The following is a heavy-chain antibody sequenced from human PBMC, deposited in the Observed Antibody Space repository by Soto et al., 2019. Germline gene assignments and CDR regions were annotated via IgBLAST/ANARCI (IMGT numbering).Heavy chain of an antibody. CDR1: GFSLSNARMG. V-gene: IGHV2-26*01. CDR3: ARNLYYDILTGYYNSRWFDP. J-gene: IGHJ5*02. CDR2: IFSNDEK. D-gene: IGHD3-9*01. Sequence: QVTLKESGPVLVKPTETLTLTCTVSGFSLSNARMGVSWIRQPPGKALEWLAHIFSNDEKSYSTSLKSRLTNSKDTSKSQVVLTMTNMDPVDTATYYCARNLYYDILTGYYNSRWFDPWGQGTLVTVSS.